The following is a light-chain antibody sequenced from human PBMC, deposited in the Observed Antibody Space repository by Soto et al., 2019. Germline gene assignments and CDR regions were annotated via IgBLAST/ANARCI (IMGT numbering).Light chain of an antibody. J-gene: IGKJ4*01. CDR2: AAS. CDR3: QEYKSAPIT. V-gene: IGKV1-27*01. CDR1: QDISNY. Sequence: DIQMTQSPSSLSASVGDRVIITCRATQDISNYLAWYQQKPGKVPKLLIYAASTLQSGVPSRFSGSGSGTDFTLTISSLQPEDVATFYCQEYKSAPITFGGGTKV.